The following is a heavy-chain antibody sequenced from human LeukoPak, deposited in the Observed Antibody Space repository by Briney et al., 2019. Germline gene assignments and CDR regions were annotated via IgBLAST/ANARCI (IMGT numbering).Heavy chain of an antibody. CDR2: IKQDGSEK. J-gene: IGHJ4*02. Sequence: GGSLRLSCAASGFTFSSYWMSWLRQAPGKGLEWVANIKQDGSEKYYVDSVKGRFTISRDNAENSLSLQMNSLRAEDTAVYYCASAGGDSRSPLPFYYWGQGTLVTVSS. CDR1: GFTFSSYW. CDR3: ASAGGDSRSPLPFYY. D-gene: IGHD6-6*01. V-gene: IGHV3-7*03.